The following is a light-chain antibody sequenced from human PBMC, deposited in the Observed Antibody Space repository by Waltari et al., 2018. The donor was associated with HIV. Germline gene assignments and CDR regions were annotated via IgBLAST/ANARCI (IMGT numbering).Light chain of an antibody. J-gene: IGLJ3*02. Sequence: QSVLTQPPSASGTPGQRVSISCSGSSSNIGSNIVNWYQQLPGTAPKLLIYSNNRRPSGVPDRVAGSKSGTSASRAISGLQSEEEADYYCAAWDDSLNAWVFGGGTKLTVL. V-gene: IGLV1-44*01. CDR3: AAWDDSLNAWV. CDR1: SSNIGSNI. CDR2: SNN.